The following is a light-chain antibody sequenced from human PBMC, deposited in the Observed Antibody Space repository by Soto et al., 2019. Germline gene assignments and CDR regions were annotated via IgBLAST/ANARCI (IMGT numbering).Light chain of an antibody. J-gene: IGKJ3*01. CDR2: AAS. CDR3: QKCNSAPFT. CDR1: QGIYNY. V-gene: IGKV1-27*01. Sequence: DTQITQSPASRSSSLGYRVTITCRASQGIYNYLAWYQQKPGKVPKILIYAASSLVSGVPSRFSGSGSGTDFTLTISSLQPEDVATYYCQKCNSAPFTFGPGTKVDIK.